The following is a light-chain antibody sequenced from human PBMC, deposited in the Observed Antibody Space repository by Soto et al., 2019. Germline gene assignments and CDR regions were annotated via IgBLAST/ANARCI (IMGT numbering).Light chain of an antibody. CDR3: QQYGSSGT. V-gene: IGKV3-20*01. CDR2: GAS. J-gene: IGKJ1*01. Sequence: ESVLTQSPGTLSLSPGERATLSCRASQSVSSNYLAWYQQKPGQAPRLLIYGASNRATGIPDRFSGSGSGTDFTLTISRLEPEDFAVYYCQQYGSSGTFGQGTKV. CDR1: QSVSSNY.